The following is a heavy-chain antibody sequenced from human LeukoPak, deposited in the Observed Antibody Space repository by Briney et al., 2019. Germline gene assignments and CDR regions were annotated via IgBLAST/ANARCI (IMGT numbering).Heavy chain of an antibody. CDR1: GFTFSSYA. J-gene: IGHJ3*02. CDR2: ISGSGGST. CDR3: AKSSWDRFDAFDI. D-gene: IGHD2-2*01. Sequence: GGSLRLSCAASGFTFSSYAMSWVRQAPGKGLEWVSAISGSGGSTYYADSVKGRFTISRDNSKNTLYLQMNGLRAEDTAVYYCAKSSWDRFDAFDIWGQGTMVTVSS. V-gene: IGHV3-23*01.